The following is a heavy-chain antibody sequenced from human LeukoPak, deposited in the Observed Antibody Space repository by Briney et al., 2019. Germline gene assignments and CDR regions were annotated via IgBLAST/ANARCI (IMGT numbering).Heavy chain of an antibody. D-gene: IGHD3-10*02. J-gene: IGHJ6*04. CDR3: AELGITMIGGV. Sequence: GGSLRLSCAASGFTFSSYEMNWVRQAPGKGLERVSYISSSGSTIYYADSVKGRFTISRDNAKNSLYLQMDSLRAEDTAVYYCAELGITMIGGVWGKGTTVTISS. CDR2: ISSSGSTI. CDR1: GFTFSSYE. V-gene: IGHV3-48*03.